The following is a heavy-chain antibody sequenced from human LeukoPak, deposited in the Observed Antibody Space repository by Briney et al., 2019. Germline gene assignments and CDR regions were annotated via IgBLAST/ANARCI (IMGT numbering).Heavy chain of an antibody. CDR1: GFTFSSYG. J-gene: IGHJ4*02. Sequence: GGSLRLSCAASGFTFSSYGMSWVRQAPGKGLEWVSAISGSGGSTYYADSVKGRFTISRDNSKNTLYLLMNSLRAEDTAVYYCAHGTVYQLDYWGQGTLVTVSS. D-gene: IGHD2-2*01. CDR2: ISGSGGST. CDR3: AHGTVYQLDY. V-gene: IGHV3-23*01.